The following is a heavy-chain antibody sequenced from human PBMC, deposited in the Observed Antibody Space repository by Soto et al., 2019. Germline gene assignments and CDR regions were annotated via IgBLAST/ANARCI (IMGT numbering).Heavy chain of an antibody. V-gene: IGHV1-69*01. CDR3: ARDGGRHAGGIDY. Sequence: QVQLVQSGAEVKKPGSSVTVSCKASGGTFSSYSINGVRQAPGQGLEWMGEIIPIFGTANYAQKFQGRVTITADESTSTAYMELSSLRSEDTAVYYCARDGGRHAGGIDYWGQGTLVTVSS. D-gene: IGHD1-26*01. CDR1: GGTFSSYS. CDR2: IIPIFGTA. J-gene: IGHJ4*02.